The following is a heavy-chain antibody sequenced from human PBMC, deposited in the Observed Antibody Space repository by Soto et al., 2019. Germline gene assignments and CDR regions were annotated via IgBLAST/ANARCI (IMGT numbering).Heavy chain of an antibody. CDR1: GYSFTSYW. D-gene: IGHD3-3*01. V-gene: IGHV5-10-1*01. CDR3: ARGGVSTRTFDY. CDR2: IYPSDSYT. Sequence: PGESLKISCKGSGYSFTSYWIGWVRQRPGKGLEWMGSIYPSDSYTKYSPSFQGHVTISADKSISTAYLQWSSLKASDTAMYYCARGGVSTRTFDYWGQGTPVTVSS. J-gene: IGHJ4*02.